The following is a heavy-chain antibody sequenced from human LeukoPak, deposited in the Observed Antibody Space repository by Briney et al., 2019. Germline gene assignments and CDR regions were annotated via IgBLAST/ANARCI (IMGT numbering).Heavy chain of an antibody. J-gene: IGHJ2*01. CDR2: IYHSGST. CDR3: ARAVDTAMVTTWYFDL. Sequence: SSQTLSLTCAVSGGSISSGGYSWSWIRQPPGKGLEWIGYIYHSGSTYYNPSLKSRVTISVDRSKNQFSLKLSSVTAADTAVYYCARAVDTAMVTTWYFDLWGRGTLVTVSS. CDR1: GGSISSGGYS. D-gene: IGHD5-18*01. V-gene: IGHV4-30-2*01.